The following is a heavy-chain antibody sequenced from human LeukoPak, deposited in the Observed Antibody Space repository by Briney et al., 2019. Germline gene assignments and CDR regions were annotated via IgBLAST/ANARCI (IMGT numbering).Heavy chain of an antibody. J-gene: IGHJ4*02. Sequence: ASVKVSCKASGYTFTGYYTHWVRQAPGQGLEWMGRINPNSGGTNYAQKFQGRVTMTRDTSISTAYMELSRLRSDDTAVYYCARGPRYYYGSGSYYPKYYFDYWGQGTLVTVSS. D-gene: IGHD3-10*01. V-gene: IGHV1-2*06. CDR2: INPNSGGT. CDR3: ARGPRYYYGSGSYYPKYYFDY. CDR1: GYTFTGYY.